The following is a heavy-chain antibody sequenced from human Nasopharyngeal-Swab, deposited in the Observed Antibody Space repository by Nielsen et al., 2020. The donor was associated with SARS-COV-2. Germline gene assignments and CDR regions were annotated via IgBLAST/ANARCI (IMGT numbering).Heavy chain of an antibody. CDR2: IYPGDSDT. J-gene: IGHJ6*03. V-gene: IGHV5-51*01. D-gene: IGHD3-3*01. CDR3: ARLHTDPKSTYYDFWSGYSREYYYYMDV. Sequence: VRQMPGKGLGWVGIIYPGDSDTRYRPSFQGQVTISDDKSISTAYLQWNSLKASDTAMYYFARLHTDPKSTYYDFWSGYSREYYYYMDVWGKGTTVTVSS.